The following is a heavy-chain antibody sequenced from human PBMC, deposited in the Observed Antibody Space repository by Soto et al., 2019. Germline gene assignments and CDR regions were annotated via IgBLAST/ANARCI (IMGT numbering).Heavy chain of an antibody. CDR1: GFSLSTRGAG. J-gene: IGHJ3*02. CDR3: AHLWGVDAFDI. Sequence: TLQVWSYAGEPTQTLTLTCTFSGFSLSTRGAGVGWIRQPPGKALEWLALIYWDDDKRFSPSLKSRLTTTKDPSKNQVVLTMTNMDPVDTATYDCAHLWGVDAFDIWGQGTMVTVSS. D-gene: IGHD7-27*01. V-gene: IGHV2-5*02. CDR2: IYWDDDK.